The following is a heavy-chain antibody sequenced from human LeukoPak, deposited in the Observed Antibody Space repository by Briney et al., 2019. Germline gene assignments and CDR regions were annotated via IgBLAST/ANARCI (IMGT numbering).Heavy chain of an antibody. Sequence: SETLSLTCTVSGGSISSGDYYWSWIRQPPGKGLEWIGYIYYSGSTYYNPSLKSRVTISVDTSKNQVSLKLSSVTAADTAVYYCARVGEEGAAGNFDILAGYPYGWFDPWGQGTLVTVSS. CDR2: IYYSGST. J-gene: IGHJ5*02. V-gene: IGHV4-30-4*01. CDR1: GGSISSGDYY. CDR3: ARVGEEGAAGNFDILAGYPYGWFDP. D-gene: IGHD3-9*01.